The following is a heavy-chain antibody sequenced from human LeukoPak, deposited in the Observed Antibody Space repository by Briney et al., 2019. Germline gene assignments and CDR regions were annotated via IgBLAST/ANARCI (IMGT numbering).Heavy chain of an antibody. Sequence: GASVKVSCKASGYTFTGYYMHWVRQAPGQGLEWMGWINPNSGGTNYAQKFQGRVTTTRDTSISTAYMELSRLRSDDTAVYYCATSMPGYSNPFDPWGQGTLVTVSS. CDR3: ATSMPGYSNPFDP. J-gene: IGHJ5*02. CDR2: INPNSGGT. D-gene: IGHD4-11*01. CDR1: GYTFTGYY. V-gene: IGHV1-2*02.